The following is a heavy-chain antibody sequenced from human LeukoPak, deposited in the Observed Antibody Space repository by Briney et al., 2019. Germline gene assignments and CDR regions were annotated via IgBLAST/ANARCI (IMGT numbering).Heavy chain of an antibody. CDR2: INPGGGST. CDR1: GYTLTELS. V-gene: IGHV1-46*01. D-gene: IGHD6-13*01. CDR3: ARALAAAGKGNWFDP. J-gene: IGHJ5*02. Sequence: ASVKVSCKVSGYTLTELSMHWVRQAPGQGLEWMGIINPGGGSTSYAQKFQGRVTMTRDTSTSTVYMELSSLRSEDTAVYYCARALAAAGKGNWFDPWGQGTLVTVSS.